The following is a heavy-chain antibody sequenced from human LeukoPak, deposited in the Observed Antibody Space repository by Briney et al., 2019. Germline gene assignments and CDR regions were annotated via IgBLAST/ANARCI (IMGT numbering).Heavy chain of an antibody. CDR1: GFTFSSYW. CDR2: IQQDGSEK. J-gene: IGHJ4*02. Sequence: GGSLRLSCAASGFTFSSYWLSWVRQPPGKGLEWVANIQQDGSEKNYVDSVKGRFTISRDNGKNSLYLQMNSLRAEDTAVYCCARPHLDHGDLFDYWGQGTLVTVSS. V-gene: IGHV3-7*01. CDR3: ARPHLDHGDLFDY. D-gene: IGHD4-17*01.